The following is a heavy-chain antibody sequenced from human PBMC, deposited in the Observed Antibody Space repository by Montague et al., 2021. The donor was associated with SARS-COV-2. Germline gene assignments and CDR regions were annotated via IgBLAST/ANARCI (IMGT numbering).Heavy chain of an antibody. Sequence: SETLSLTCTVSGGSISSSSYYWGWIRQPPGKGLEWIGSIYYSGSTYYNEPLKSRVTISVDTSKNQFSLKLSSVTAADTAVYYCARLSNYYGSGSYYPHNYYYYGMDVRGQGTTVTVSS. D-gene: IGHD3-10*01. CDR1: GGSISSSSYY. CDR2: IYYSGST. J-gene: IGHJ6*02. CDR3: ARLSNYYGSGSYYPHNYYYYGMDV. V-gene: IGHV4-39*01.